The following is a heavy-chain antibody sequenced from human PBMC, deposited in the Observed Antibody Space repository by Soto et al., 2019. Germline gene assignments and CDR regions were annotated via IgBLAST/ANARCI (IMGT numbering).Heavy chain of an antibody. D-gene: IGHD1-26*01. CDR1: GFTFSSYA. Sequence: GGSLRLSCAASGFTFSSYAMSWVRQAPGKGLEWVSAISGSGGSTYYADSVKGRFTISRDNSKNTLYLQMNSLRAEDTAVYYCAKRLSRWELPGYFDYWGQGTLVTVSS. V-gene: IGHV3-23*01. CDR2: ISGSGGST. CDR3: AKRLSRWELPGYFDY. J-gene: IGHJ4*02.